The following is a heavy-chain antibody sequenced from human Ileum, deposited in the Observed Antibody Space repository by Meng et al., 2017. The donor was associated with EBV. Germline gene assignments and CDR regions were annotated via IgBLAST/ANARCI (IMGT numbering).Heavy chain of an antibody. Sequence: QGPRRGSGPGSVKPSGTLSLTCDVSGVSISGNYWSWIRQSPVKGLEWIGFFYEGTTNYNPSLKSRVTIAAGPANNQISLRLSSVTSADTAVYYCAKGGQWDPLDSWGRGILVTVSS. J-gene: IGHJ4*02. CDR1: GVSISGNY. CDR2: FYEGTT. CDR3: AKGGQWDPLDS. D-gene: IGHD1-26*01. V-gene: IGHV4-59*01.